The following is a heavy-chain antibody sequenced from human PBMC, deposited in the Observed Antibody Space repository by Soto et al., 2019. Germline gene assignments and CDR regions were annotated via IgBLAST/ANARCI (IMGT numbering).Heavy chain of an antibody. CDR3: ARGYCSSTSCFYGMDV. CDR2: ISYDGTNK. CDR1: GFTFSSNA. Sequence: GGSLRLSCAASGFTFSSNAMHWVRQAPGKGLEWVAFISYDGTNKYYADSVKGRFTISRDNSKNTLYLQVNSLRAEDTAVYYCARGYCSSTSCFYGMDVWGQGTTVTVSS. D-gene: IGHD2-2*01. J-gene: IGHJ6*02. V-gene: IGHV3-30-3*01.